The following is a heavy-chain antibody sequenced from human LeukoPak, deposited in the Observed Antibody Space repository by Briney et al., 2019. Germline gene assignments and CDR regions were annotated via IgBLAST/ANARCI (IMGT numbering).Heavy chain of an antibody. D-gene: IGHD2-15*01. CDR1: GFTFSNAW. J-gene: IGHJ4*02. CDR2: ISDTGNT. Sequence: GGSLRLSCAASGFTFSNAWMSWVRQAPGKGLEWVSAISDTGNTYHADSVKGRFTISRDSSKNTLFLQMNRLRPEDAAVYYCAKAPVTTCRGAFCYPFDYWGLGTLVTVSS. V-gene: IGHV3-23*01. CDR3: AKAPVTTCRGAFCYPFDY.